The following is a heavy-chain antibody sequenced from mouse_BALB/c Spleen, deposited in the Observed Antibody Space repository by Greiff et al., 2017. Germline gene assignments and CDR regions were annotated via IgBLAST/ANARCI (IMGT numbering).Heavy chain of an antibody. CDR1: GFTFSSYG. D-gene: IGHD2-1*01. CDR2: INSNGGST. J-gene: IGHJ3*01. V-gene: IGHV5-6-3*01. CDR3: ARVGNYVGFAY. Sequence: EVQLVESGGGLVQPGGSLKLSCAASGFTFSSYGMSWVRQTPDKRLELVATINSNGGSTYYPDSVKGRFTISRDNAKNTLYLQMSSLKSEDTAMYYCARVGNYVGFAYWGQGTLVTVSA.